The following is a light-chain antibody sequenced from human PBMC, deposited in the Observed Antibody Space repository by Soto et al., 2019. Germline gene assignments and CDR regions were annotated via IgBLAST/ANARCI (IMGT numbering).Light chain of an antibody. CDR3: QQYNSYSST. CDR2: KAS. Sequence: DIQMNQSPSTLSASVGDRVTITCRASQSISTWLAWYQQEPGKAPKLLIHKASSLQSGVPSRFSGSGSGTDFTLTISSLHPDDFDTYYCQQYNSYSSTFGQGTRGEIK. CDR1: QSISTW. V-gene: IGKV1-5*03. J-gene: IGKJ1*01.